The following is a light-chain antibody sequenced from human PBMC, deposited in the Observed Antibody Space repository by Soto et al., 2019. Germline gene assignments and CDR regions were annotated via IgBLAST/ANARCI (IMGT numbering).Light chain of an antibody. J-gene: IGKJ5*01. CDR1: QSVDTY. Sequence: EIVLTQSPATLSLSPGERATLSCRASQSVDTYLAWYQHRPGQAHRLLIYDASNRATGIPDRFSGSGSGTDFTLTISRLEPEDFAVYYCQQYGSSPTFGQGTRLEIK. V-gene: IGKV3-20*01. CDR2: DAS. CDR3: QQYGSSPT.